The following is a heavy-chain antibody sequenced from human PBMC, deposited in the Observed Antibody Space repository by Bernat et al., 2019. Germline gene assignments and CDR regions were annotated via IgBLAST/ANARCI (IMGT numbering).Heavy chain of an antibody. V-gene: IGHV1-18*01. Sequence: QVQLVQPGAEVKKPGASVKVSCKASGYTFTSYGISWVRQAPGQGLEWMGWISAYNGNTNYAQKLQGRVTMTTDTSTSTAYMELRSLRSDDTAVYYCARDPDIVVVPAAIEGARVNYYYYGMDVWGQGTTVTVSS. J-gene: IGHJ6*02. D-gene: IGHD2-2*02. CDR2: ISAYNGNT. CDR3: ARDPDIVVVPAAIEGARVNYYYYGMDV. CDR1: GYTFTSYG.